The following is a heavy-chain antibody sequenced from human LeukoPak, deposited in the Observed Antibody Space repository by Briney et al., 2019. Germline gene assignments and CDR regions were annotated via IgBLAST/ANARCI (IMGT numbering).Heavy chain of an antibody. CDR2: MNPNSGVT. D-gene: IGHD2-2*01. CDR3: ARDLQGNVAVPAAILGD. V-gene: IGHV1-2*02. CDR1: GYIFTDYH. Sequence: ASVKVSCKASGYIFTDYHIHWVRQAPGQGLEWVGWMNPNSGVTNYAQKFQGRVIMTRDTSISTAYMELSRLTSDDTAVYYCARDLQGNVAVPAAILGDWGQGGLVTVSS. J-gene: IGHJ4*02.